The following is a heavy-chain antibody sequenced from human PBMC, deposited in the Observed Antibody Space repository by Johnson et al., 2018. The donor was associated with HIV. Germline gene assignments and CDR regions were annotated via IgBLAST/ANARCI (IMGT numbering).Heavy chain of an antibody. J-gene: IGHJ3*02. CDR2: ISYDGRNK. CDR1: GFTFSSYP. D-gene: IGHD4-11*01. CDR3: ARGVRQQLSVVDALDI. V-gene: IGHV3-30*04. Sequence: QVQLVESGGGVVQPGRSPRLACAASGFTFSSYPMHLVRQAPGKGLEWVAVISYDGRNKYYADSVKGRFTISRDNSKNRLYLQMNSRRAEDTAVYFCARGVRQQLSVVDALDIWGQGTMVTVSS.